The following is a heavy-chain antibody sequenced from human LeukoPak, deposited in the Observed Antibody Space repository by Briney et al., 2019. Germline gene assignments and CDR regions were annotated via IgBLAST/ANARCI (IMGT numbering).Heavy chain of an antibody. CDR2: VGRSGVDT. CDR3: VKHSGGVYGNSDS. CDR1: GFTFSSYA. D-gene: IGHD1-1*01. Sequence: GGSLRLSCVASGFTFSSYAVSWFRQAPGKGLQWVSTVGRSGVDTYYADSVRGRFTISKDSSKNTLQMNSLSAEDTAIYYCVKHSGGVYGNSDSWGQGILVTVSS. J-gene: IGHJ4*02. V-gene: IGHV3-23*01.